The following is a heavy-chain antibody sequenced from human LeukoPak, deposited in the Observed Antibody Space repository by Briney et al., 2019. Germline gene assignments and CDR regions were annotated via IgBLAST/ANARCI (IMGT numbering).Heavy chain of an antibody. CDR2: ISGSGGST. D-gene: IGHD3-10*01. V-gene: IGHV3-23*01. CDR1: GFTFSSYV. J-gene: IGHJ4*02. Sequence: GGSLRLSCAASGFTFSSYVMSWVRQAPGKGLEWVSAISGSGGSTYYADSVKGRFTISRDNSKNTLYLQMNSLRAEDTAVYYCANQLLWFGELLGYWGQGTLVTVSS. CDR3: ANQLLWFGELLGY.